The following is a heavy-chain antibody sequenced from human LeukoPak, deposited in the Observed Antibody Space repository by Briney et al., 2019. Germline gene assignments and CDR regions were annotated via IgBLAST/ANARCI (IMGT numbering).Heavy chain of an antibody. V-gene: IGHV1-18*04. CDR2: ISAYNGNT. Sequence: GASVKVSCKASGYTFTSYGISWVRQAPGQGLEWMGWISAYNGNTNYAQKLQGRVTMTTDTSTSTAYMELMSLRSDDTAVYYCARQRHYYGSGSLCDYWGQGTLVTVSS. CDR3: ARQRHYYGSGSLCDY. CDR1: GYTFTSYG. D-gene: IGHD3-10*01. J-gene: IGHJ4*02.